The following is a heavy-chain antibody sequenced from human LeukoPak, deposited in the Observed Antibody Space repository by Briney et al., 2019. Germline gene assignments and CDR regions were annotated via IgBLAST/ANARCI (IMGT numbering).Heavy chain of an antibody. CDR3: ARDLRYSGYGWAEDY. CDR2: INAGNGNT. V-gene: IGHV1-3*01. Sequence: ASVKVSCKASGYTFTSYAMQWMRQAPGQRLEWMGWINAGNGNTKYSQKFQGRVTITRDTSASTAYMELSNLRSEDTAVYYCARDLRYSGYGWAEDYWGQGTLVTVSS. J-gene: IGHJ4*02. CDR1: GYTFTSYA. D-gene: IGHD5-12*01.